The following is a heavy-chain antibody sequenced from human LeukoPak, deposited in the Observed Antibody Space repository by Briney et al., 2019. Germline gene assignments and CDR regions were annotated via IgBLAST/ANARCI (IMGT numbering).Heavy chain of an antibody. CDR2: IYYTGSA. CDR3: ARLKLHYDVYFPYFYYYYMDV. CDR1: GGSIRDYY. D-gene: IGHD4-17*01. J-gene: IGHJ6*03. V-gene: IGHV4-59*08. Sequence: SETLSLTCGVSGGSIRDYYWSWIRPPPGKGLEWIAYIYYTGSANYSPSFQSRLNISVDASKNQFSLKLFSVTAAGTAVYYCARLKLHYDVYFPYFYYYYMDVWGKGTTVTVSS.